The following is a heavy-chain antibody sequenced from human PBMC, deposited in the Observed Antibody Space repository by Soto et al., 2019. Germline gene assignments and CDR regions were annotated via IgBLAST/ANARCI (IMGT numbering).Heavy chain of an antibody. D-gene: IGHD6-6*01. Sequence: SETLSLTCSIYSGSFSGYYWSWIRQPPGKGLEWIGEISQSGNTNYSPSLKSRVSISIDTSKKQFSLNLASVSAADTAVHYCARAPKVSGSSQTRPDFWGQGTLVTVSS. CDR2: ISQSGNT. J-gene: IGHJ4*02. V-gene: IGHV4-34*01. CDR3: ARAPKVSGSSQTRPDF. CDR1: SGSFSGYY.